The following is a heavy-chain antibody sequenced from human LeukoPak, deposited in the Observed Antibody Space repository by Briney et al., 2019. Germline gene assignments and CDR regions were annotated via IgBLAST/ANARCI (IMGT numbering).Heavy chain of an antibody. Sequence: GGSLRLSCAASGFTFSSYAMHWVRQAPGKGLEYVSAISSNGGSTYCANSVKGRFTISRDNSKNTLYLQMNSLRAEDTALYYCAKSGSYFDFDYWGQGTLVTVSS. CDR2: ISSNGGST. CDR3: AKSGSYFDFDY. J-gene: IGHJ4*02. D-gene: IGHD1-26*01. CDR1: GFTFSSYA. V-gene: IGHV3-64*01.